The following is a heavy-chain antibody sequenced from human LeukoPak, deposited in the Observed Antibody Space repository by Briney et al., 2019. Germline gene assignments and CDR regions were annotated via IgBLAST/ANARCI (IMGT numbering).Heavy chain of an antibody. J-gene: IGHJ4*02. CDR3: ARDRNDYDFWSGYSMSYFDY. V-gene: IGHV3-20*04. Sequence: GGSLRLSCAASGFTFEDYDMNWVRQAPGKGLEWVSGIKWNGGSTGYADSVRGRFTISRDHAKNSLYLQMNSLRAEDTALYYCARDRNDYDFWSGYSMSYFDYWGQGTLVTVSS. D-gene: IGHD3-3*01. CDR2: IKWNGGST. CDR1: GFTFEDYD.